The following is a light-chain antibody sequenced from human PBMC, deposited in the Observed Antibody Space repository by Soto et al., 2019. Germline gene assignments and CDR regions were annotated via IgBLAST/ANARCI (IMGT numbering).Light chain of an antibody. Sequence: QSVLTQPPSASGTPGQRGTISCSGSSSNIGSKTVNWYQQLPGTAPKLLFYNNYQRPSGVPDRFSGSKSGTSASLAISGLQSEDEADYHCAAWDVSLNGYVFGTGTKVTVL. CDR3: AAWDVSLNGYV. V-gene: IGLV1-44*01. J-gene: IGLJ1*01. CDR1: SSNIGSKT. CDR2: NNY.